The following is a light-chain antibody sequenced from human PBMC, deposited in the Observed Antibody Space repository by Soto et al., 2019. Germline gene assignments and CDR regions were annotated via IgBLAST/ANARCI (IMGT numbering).Light chain of an antibody. CDR1: SSNIGSNY. Sequence: QSVLTQPPSASGTPEQRVTISCSGSSSNIGSNYVYWYQQLPGTAPKLLIYRNNQRPSGVPDRFSGSKSGTSASLAISGLRSEDEADYYCAAWDDSLSGRDVVFGGGTQLTVL. CDR2: RNN. V-gene: IGLV1-47*01. J-gene: IGLJ2*01. CDR3: AAWDDSLSGRDVV.